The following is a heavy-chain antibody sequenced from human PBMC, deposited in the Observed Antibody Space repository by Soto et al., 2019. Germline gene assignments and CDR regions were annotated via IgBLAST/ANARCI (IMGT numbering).Heavy chain of an antibody. CDR1: GFTFRAFP. J-gene: IGHJ5*02. CDR3: ALLSAEGYMKENWFGP. V-gene: IGHV3-73*02. CDR2: VRSRVRGHAI. Sequence: EMQLMESGGALVRPGGSLQLSFRASGFTFRAFPIHWVRQASGKGLEWVGRVRSRVRGHAIAYAASVTGRFTISRDDSQNTVSVHMARTNIEDTAVYCWALLSAEGYMKENWFGPWGPGSLVTVSS. D-gene: IGHD1-26*01.